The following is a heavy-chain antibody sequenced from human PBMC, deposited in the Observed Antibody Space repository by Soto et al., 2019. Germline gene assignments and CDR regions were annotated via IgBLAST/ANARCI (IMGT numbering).Heavy chain of an antibody. CDR1: GGSISHYY. V-gene: IGHV4-59*01. J-gene: IGHJ3*02. Sequence: PSQTLSLTCTVSGGSISHYYWSWIRQPPEKGLEWIGYIYYSGSTNYNPSLKSRVTISVDASKNQFSLRLSSVTAADTAVYYCARGAEPSDYYDSSGYYQDAFDIWGQGTMVTVSS. CDR3: ARGAEPSDYYDSSGYYQDAFDI. CDR2: IYYSGST. D-gene: IGHD3-22*01.